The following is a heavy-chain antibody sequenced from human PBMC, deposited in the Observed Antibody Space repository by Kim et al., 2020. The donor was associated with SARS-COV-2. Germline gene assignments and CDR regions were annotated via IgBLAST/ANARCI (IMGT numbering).Heavy chain of an antibody. D-gene: IGHD3-10*01. Sequence: DYAAPVKGRFTISRDDSENTLYLQMNSLKSEDTAVYYCATDPGLLSRGYWGQGTLVTVSS. CDR3: ATDPGLLSRGY. J-gene: IGHJ4*02. V-gene: IGHV3-15*01.